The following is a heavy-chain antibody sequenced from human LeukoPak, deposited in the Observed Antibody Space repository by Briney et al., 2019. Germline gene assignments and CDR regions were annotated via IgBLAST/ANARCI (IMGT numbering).Heavy chain of an antibody. J-gene: IGHJ5*02. CDR2: ISGSGGST. Sequence: PGGSLRLSCKASGFTFSNFGIHWVRQAPGKGLEWVSAISGSGGSTYYADSVKGRFTISRDNSKNTLYLQMNSLRAEDTAVYYCAKDGSQILVLRFLERSPGWFDPWGQGTLVTVSS. V-gene: IGHV3-23*01. CDR1: GFTFSNFG. D-gene: IGHD3-3*01. CDR3: AKDGSQILVLRFLERSPGWFDP.